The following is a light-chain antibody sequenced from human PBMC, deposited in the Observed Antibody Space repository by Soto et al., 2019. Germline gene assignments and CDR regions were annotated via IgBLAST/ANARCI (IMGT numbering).Light chain of an antibody. CDR1: QTVNTY. J-gene: IGKJ5*01. CDR2: AAS. Sequence: EIVLTQSPATLSLSPLERATLSFSASQTVNTYLAWYQQKPGQAPRLLIYAASNRATGIPARFSGSGSGKDFTLTISSLEPEDFAVYYCKQRMNRITFGQGTRLEIK. V-gene: IGKV3-11*01. CDR3: KQRMNRIT.